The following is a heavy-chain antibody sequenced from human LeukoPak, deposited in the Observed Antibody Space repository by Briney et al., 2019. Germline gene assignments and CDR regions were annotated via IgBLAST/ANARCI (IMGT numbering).Heavy chain of an antibody. D-gene: IGHD5-24*01. CDR3: ARGLTINGDYFSYYMDV. CDR2: IYTSGST. Sequence: SETLSLTCTVSGGSISSYYWSWIRQPAGKGLEWIGRIYTSGSTNYNPSLKSRVTISVDTSKNQFSLKLSSVTAADTAVYYCARGLTINGDYFSYYMDVWGKGTTVTVSS. V-gene: IGHV4-4*07. CDR1: GGSISSYY. J-gene: IGHJ6*03.